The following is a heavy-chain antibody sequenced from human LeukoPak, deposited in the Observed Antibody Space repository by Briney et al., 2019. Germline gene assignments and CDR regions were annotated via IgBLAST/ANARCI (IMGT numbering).Heavy chain of an antibody. CDR3: ARVAQMPRLFDY. CDR1: GGTFSSYA. Sequence: SVKVSCKASGGTFSSYAISWVRPAPGQGLEWMGGIIPIFGTANYAQKFQGRVTITADESTSTAYMELSSLRSEDTAVYYCARVAQMPRLFDYWGQGTLVTVSS. J-gene: IGHJ4*02. D-gene: IGHD2-2*01. V-gene: IGHV1-69*01. CDR2: IIPIFGTA.